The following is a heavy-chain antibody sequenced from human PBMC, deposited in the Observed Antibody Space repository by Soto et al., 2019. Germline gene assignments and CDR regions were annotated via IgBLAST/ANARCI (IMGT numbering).Heavy chain of an antibody. J-gene: IGHJ3*02. CDR3: ARGTYDNSGYYDDAFDI. CDR2: IWYDGSNK. CDR1: GFIFSSYG. Sequence: QVQLVESGGGVVQPGRSLRLSCVASGFIFSSYGMHWVRQAPGKGLEWVAVIWYDGSNKYYADSVKGRFTISRDNSKNMLSRQMNSLRAEDTAVYYCARGTYDNSGYYDDAFDIWGQGTMVTVSS. D-gene: IGHD3-22*01. V-gene: IGHV3-33*01.